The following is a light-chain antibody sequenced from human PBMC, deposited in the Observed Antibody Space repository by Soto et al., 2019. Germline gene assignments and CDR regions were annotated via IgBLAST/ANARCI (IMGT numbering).Light chain of an antibody. Sequence: QSALTQPPSAAGSPGQSVTISCTGTSSDVGAYNDVSWYQQHPGKAPKLMISGVSKRPSGVPDRFFCSKSGTTASLTVSGLQGEDEADDSCCSYAGNYIVGFGEGTKLIV. V-gene: IGLV2-8*01. J-gene: IGLJ2*01. CDR1: SSDVGAYND. CDR2: GVS. CDR3: CSYAGNYIVG.